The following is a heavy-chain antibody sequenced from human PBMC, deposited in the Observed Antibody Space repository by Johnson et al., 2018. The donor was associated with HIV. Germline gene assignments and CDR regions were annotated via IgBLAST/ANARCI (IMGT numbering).Heavy chain of an antibody. CDR1: GFTFSNAW. D-gene: IGHD5-18*01. J-gene: IGHJ3*01. CDR3: ATEAGIELWLIDAFDL. Sequence: VQLVESGGGLVKPGGSLRLSCAASGFTFSNAWLSWVRQAPGKGLEWVGRIKSKTDGGTTAYAAPVKGRFTISRDDSKDTLYLQMNSLKTEDTAVYYCATEAGIELWLIDAFDLWGQGTMVTVSS. CDR2: IKSKTDGGTT. V-gene: IGHV3-15*01.